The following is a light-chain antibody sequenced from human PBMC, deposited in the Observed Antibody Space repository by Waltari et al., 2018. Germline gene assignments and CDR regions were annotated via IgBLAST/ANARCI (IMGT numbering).Light chain of an antibody. CDR1: SPNIGAGYD. J-gene: IGLJ3*02. V-gene: IGLV1-40*01. CDR3: QSYDSSLRGPV. CDR2: GNP. Sequence: QSVLTQPPSVSGAPGQRVTISCTWSSPNIGAGYDVHWYQQLPGTAPKLLIYGNPNRPSGVPDRFSVSKSGTSASLAVTGLQAEDEADYYCQSYDSSLRGPVFGGGTKLTVL.